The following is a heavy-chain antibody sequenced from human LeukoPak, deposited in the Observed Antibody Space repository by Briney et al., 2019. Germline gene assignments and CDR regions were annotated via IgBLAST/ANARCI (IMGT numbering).Heavy chain of an antibody. Sequence: GGSLRLSCAASGFTVSNNYMNWVRQAPGKGLEWVSVIYSGGNTYYADSVKGRFTISRDNAKNSLYLQMNSLRVEDTAVYYCAKEGRSLQTYWGQGTLVTVSS. CDR3: AKEGRSLQTY. V-gene: IGHV3-53*01. D-gene: IGHD5-24*01. CDR2: IYSGGNT. J-gene: IGHJ4*02. CDR1: GFTVSNNY.